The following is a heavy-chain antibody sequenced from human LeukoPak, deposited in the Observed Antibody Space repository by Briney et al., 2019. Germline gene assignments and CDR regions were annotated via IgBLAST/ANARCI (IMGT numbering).Heavy chain of an antibody. CDR2: ISSSSSYI. CDR1: GFTFSNYA. Sequence: GGSLRLSCAASGFTFSNYAMNWVRQAPGKGLEWVSSISSSSSYIYYADSVKGRFTISRDNAKNSLYLQMNSLRAEDTAVYYCGLGELSQTPIDYWGQGTLVTVSS. J-gene: IGHJ4*02. CDR3: GLGELSQTPIDY. D-gene: IGHD3-16*02. V-gene: IGHV3-21*01.